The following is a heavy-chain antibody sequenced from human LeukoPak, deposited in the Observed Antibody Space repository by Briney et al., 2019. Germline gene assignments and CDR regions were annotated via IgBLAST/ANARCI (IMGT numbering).Heavy chain of an antibody. Sequence: GRSLRLSCAASGFTFDDYAMHWVRQAPGKGLEWVSGISWNSGSIGYADSVKGRFTISRDNAKNSLYLQMNSLRAEDTALYYCAKDFGPGHAEYFQHWGQGTLVTVSS. J-gene: IGHJ1*01. CDR2: ISWNSGSI. CDR3: AKDFGPGHAEYFQH. V-gene: IGHV3-9*01. CDR1: GFTFDDYA. D-gene: IGHD3-16*01.